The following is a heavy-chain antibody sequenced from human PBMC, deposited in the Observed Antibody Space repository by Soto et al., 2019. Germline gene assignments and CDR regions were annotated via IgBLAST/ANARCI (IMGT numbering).Heavy chain of an antibody. CDR1: GFTFSSYS. J-gene: IGHJ4*02. Sequence: GGSLRLSCAASGFTFSSYSMNWVRQAPGKGLEWVASISYDGSNKYYADSVKGRFTISRDNSKNTLYLQMNSLRAEDTAVYYCARDEGGQTSMTDYWGQGTLVTVSS. CDR2: ISYDGSNK. V-gene: IGHV3-30*03. D-gene: IGHD3-22*01. CDR3: ARDEGGQTSMTDY.